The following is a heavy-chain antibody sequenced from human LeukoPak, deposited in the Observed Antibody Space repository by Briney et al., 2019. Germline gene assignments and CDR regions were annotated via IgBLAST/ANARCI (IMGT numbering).Heavy chain of an antibody. J-gene: IGHJ4*02. CDR1: GFTFRDAW. CDR2: IKTEIDGGTT. Sequence: GGSLRLSCGGSGFTFRDAWMSWVRQAPGKGLEWVGRIKTEIDGGTTDYAAPVKGRFTISRDDSKNTLYLQMNSLKTEDTAVYYCTTSRWFTYYFDYWGQGTLVTVSS. CDR3: TTSRWFTYYFDY. D-gene: IGHD2-15*01. V-gene: IGHV3-15*01.